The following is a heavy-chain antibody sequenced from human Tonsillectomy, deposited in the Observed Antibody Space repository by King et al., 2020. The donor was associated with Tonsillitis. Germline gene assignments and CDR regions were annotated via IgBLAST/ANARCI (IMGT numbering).Heavy chain of an antibody. Sequence: VQLVESGGGLVQPGGSLRLSCAASGFTFTNAWMNWFRQAPGKGLEWVGRIKSKTDGGTTDYVVPVKVRFSISRDDSKNTLYMQMKSLKTEDTAVCYCTTDYSSGWYGDFDYWGQGTLVTVSS. CDR1: GFTFTNAW. CDR2: IKSKTDGGTT. CDR3: TTDYSSGWYGDFDY. J-gene: IGHJ4*02. D-gene: IGHD6-19*01. V-gene: IGHV3-15*07.